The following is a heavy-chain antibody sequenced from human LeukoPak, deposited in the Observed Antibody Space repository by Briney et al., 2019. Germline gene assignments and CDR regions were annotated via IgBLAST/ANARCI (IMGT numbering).Heavy chain of an antibody. J-gene: IGHJ3*02. Sequence: PGGSLRLSCAASGFTVSSNYMSWVRQAPGKGLEWVSVIYSGGSTYYADSVKGRFTISRDNSKNTLYLQMNSLRAEDTAVYYCARAHIAAAGTHAFDIWGQGTMVTVSS. CDR1: GFTVSSNY. CDR2: IYSGGST. CDR3: ARAHIAAAGTHAFDI. D-gene: IGHD6-13*01. V-gene: IGHV3-53*01.